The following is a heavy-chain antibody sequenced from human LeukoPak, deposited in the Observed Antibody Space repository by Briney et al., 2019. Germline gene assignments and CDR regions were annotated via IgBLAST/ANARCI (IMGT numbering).Heavy chain of an antibody. V-gene: IGHV4-34*01. CDR1: GGSFSGYY. CDR3: ASSTLLPDYGDYSFLTGLVY. Sequence: SETLSLTCAVNGGSFSGYYWSWIRQPPGKGLEWIGEINHSGSTNYNPSLKSRVTISVDTSKNQFSLKLSSVTAADTAVYYCASSTLLPDYGDYSFLTGLVYWGQGTLVTVSS. CDR2: INHSGST. D-gene: IGHD4-17*01. J-gene: IGHJ4*02.